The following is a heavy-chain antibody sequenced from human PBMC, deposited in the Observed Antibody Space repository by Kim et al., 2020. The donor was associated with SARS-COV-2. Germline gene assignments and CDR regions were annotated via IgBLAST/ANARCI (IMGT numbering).Heavy chain of an antibody. CDR2: RCHEGSNK. CDR3: AREDTAMETGGMDV. D-gene: IGHD5-18*01. CDR1: GFTFSSYG. V-gene: IGHV3-33*01. Sequence: GGSLRLSCAAFGFTFSSYGVHWVRQAPGKELELVAVRCHEGSNKYYADSVKGRFTIFRDNSNNTLYLQMNSLRSEDTAVYYCAREDTAMETGGMDVWGQGTTVTVSS. J-gene: IGHJ6*01.